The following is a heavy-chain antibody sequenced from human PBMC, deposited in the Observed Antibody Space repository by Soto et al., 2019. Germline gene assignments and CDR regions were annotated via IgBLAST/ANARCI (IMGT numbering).Heavy chain of an antibody. V-gene: IGHV3-33*01. CDR2: IWYDGSNK. J-gene: IGHJ4*02. CDR3: ARDSYPQTPDSIVVVVAATDY. D-gene: IGHD2-15*01. Sequence: GGSLRLSCAASGFTFSSYGMHWVRQAPGKGLEWVAVIWYDGSNKYYADSVKGRFTISRDNSKNTLYLQMNSLRAEETAVYYCARDSYPQTPDSIVVVVAATDYWGQGTLVTVSS. CDR1: GFTFSSYG.